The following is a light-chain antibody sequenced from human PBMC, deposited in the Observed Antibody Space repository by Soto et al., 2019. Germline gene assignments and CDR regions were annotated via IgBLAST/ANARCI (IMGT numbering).Light chain of an antibody. CDR2: DAS. Sequence: EIVMTQSPATLSVSPGERATLSCRASQSVRSNLAWYQQKPGQAPRLLIHDASTRATGIPARFSGSGSGTEFTLTISSLQSEDFAFYYCQQYYKWPQTFGQGTKVEIK. CDR1: QSVRSN. J-gene: IGKJ1*01. CDR3: QQYYKWPQT. V-gene: IGKV3-15*01.